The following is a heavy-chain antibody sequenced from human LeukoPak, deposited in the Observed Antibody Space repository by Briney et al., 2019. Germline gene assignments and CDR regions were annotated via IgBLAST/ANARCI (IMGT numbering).Heavy chain of an antibody. V-gene: IGHV3-7*01. J-gene: IGHJ4*02. CDR2: IKQDGSEK. CDR3: ARDLGIAVAGTLDY. Sequence: GGSLRLSCAASGFTFSSYWMSWVRQAPGKGLEWVANIKQDGSEKYYVDSVKGRFTISRDNAKNSLYLQMNSLRAEDTAVYYCARDLGIAVAGTLDYWGQGTLATVSS. D-gene: IGHD6-19*01. CDR1: GFTFSSYW.